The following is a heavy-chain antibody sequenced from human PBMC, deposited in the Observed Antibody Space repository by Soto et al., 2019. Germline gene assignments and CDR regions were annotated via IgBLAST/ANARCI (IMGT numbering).Heavy chain of an antibody. CDR2: ISSSSSYI. Sequence: GGSLRLSCAASGFTFSSYSMNWVRQAPGKGLEWVSSISSSSSYIYYADSVKGRFTISRDNAKNSLYLQMNSLRAEDTAVYYCARDMVRGVMSTNWFDPWGQGTLVTVSS. V-gene: IGHV3-21*01. CDR1: GFTFSSYS. J-gene: IGHJ5*02. D-gene: IGHD3-10*01. CDR3: ARDMVRGVMSTNWFDP.